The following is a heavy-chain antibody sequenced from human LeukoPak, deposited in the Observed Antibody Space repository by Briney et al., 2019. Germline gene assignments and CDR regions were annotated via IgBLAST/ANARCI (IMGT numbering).Heavy chain of an antibody. Sequence: ASVKVSCKASGYTLTGYYMHWVRQAPGQGLEWMGWINPKSGGTNYAQKFQGRVTMTRDTSISTAYMELSRLRSDDTAVYYCARDLGYGGPRGWFDPWGQGTLVTVSS. CDR1: GYTLTGYY. J-gene: IGHJ5*02. CDR3: ARDLGYGGPRGWFDP. D-gene: IGHD4-23*01. CDR2: INPKSGGT. V-gene: IGHV1-2*02.